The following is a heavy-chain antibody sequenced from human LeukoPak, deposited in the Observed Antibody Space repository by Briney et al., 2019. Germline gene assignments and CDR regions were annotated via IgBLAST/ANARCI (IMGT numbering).Heavy chain of an antibody. D-gene: IGHD4-17*01. CDR2: ISSSSSTI. V-gene: IGHV3-48*01. J-gene: IGHJ4*02. Sequence: GGSLRLSCAASGFTFSSYSMNWVRQAPGKGLEWVSYISSSSSTIYYADSVKGRFTISRDNAKNSLYLQMNSLRAEDTAVYYCARGHDCGDYPTYFDYWGQGTLVTVSS. CDR1: GFTFSSYS. CDR3: ARGHDCGDYPTYFDY.